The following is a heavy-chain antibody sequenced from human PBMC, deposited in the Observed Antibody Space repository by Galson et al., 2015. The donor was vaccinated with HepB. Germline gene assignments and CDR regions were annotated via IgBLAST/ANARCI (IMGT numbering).Heavy chain of an antibody. V-gene: IGHV3-23*01. CDR1: GFTFSSYA. Sequence: SLRLSCAASGFTFSSYAMSWVRQAPGKGLEWVSAISGSSGSTYYADSVKGRFTISRDNSKNTLYLQMNSLRAEDTAVYYCSLIVVVPAAPRWDYWGQRTLVTVSS. D-gene: IGHD2-2*01. J-gene: IGHJ4*02. CDR2: ISGSSGST. CDR3: SLIVVVPAAPRWDY.